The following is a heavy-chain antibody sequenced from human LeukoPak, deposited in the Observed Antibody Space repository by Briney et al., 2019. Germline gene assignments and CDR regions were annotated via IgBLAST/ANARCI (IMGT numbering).Heavy chain of an antibody. V-gene: IGHV3-23*01. CDR3: AKDEDYYDSSGYLNWFDP. CDR1: GLTFSSYA. Sequence: PGGSLRLSCAASGLTFSSYAMSWVRQAPGKGLEWVSAISGSGGSTYYADSVKGRFTISRDNSKNTLYLQMNSMRAEDTAVYYCAKDEDYYDSSGYLNWFDPWGQGTLVTVSS. J-gene: IGHJ5*02. D-gene: IGHD3-22*01. CDR2: ISGSGGST.